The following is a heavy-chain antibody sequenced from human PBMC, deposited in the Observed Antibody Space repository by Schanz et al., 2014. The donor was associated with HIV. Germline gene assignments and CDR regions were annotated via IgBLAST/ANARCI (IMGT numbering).Heavy chain of an antibody. V-gene: IGHV1-69*01. J-gene: IGHJ6*02. CDR1: GGTFNNSA. CDR2: VIPMFGTA. CDR3: ARGIPDDSSGYYANFYGMDV. D-gene: IGHD3-22*01. Sequence: QVHLVQSGAAVTQPGSSVTVSCKASGGTFNNSAINWVRQAPGQGLEWMGQVIPMFGTANFAQRFQGRVKITADESTRTAYMALSSLRPEDTAMYYCARGIPDDSSGYYANFYGMDVWGQGTTVTV.